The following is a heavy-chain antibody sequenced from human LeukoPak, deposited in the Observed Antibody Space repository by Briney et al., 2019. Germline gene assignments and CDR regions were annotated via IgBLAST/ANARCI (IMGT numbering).Heavy chain of an antibody. V-gene: IGHV4-30-2*02. CDR1: GGPISSGGYS. J-gene: IGHJ4*02. D-gene: IGHD3-3*01. CDR2: IYHSGST. CDR3: ASRSSIWSGYQDTLYYFDS. Sequence: SETLSLTCAVSGGPISSGGYSWSWIRQPPGKGLEWIGYIYHSGSTYYNPSLKSRVTISVDTSKNRFSLKLSSVTAADTAVYYCASRSSIWSGYQDTLYYFDSWGQGTLVTVSS.